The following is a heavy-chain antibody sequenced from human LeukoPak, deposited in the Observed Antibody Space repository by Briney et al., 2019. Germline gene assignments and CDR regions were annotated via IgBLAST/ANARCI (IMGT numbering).Heavy chain of an antibody. Sequence: PSETLPLTCAVYGGSFSGYYWSWIRQPPGKGLEWIGEINHSGSTNYNPSLKSRVTISVDTSKNQFSLKLSSVTAADTAVYYCATGDLSSFDNWGQGTLVIVSS. CDR1: GGSFSGYY. D-gene: IGHD3-16*02. CDR3: ATGDLSSFDN. V-gene: IGHV4-34*01. J-gene: IGHJ4*02. CDR2: INHSGST.